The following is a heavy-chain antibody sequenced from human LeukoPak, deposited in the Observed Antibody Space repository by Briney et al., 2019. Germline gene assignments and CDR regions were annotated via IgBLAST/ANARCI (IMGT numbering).Heavy chain of an antibody. CDR1: GGSISSGGYY. Sequence: PSQTPSLTCTVSGGSISSGGYYWSWIRQHPGKGLEWIGYIYYSGSTYYNPSLKSRVTISVDTSKNQFSLKLSSVTAADTAVYYCARATTVTTNYYYGMDVWGQGTTVTVSS. D-gene: IGHD4-17*01. V-gene: IGHV4-31*03. J-gene: IGHJ6*02. CDR3: ARATTVTTNYYYGMDV. CDR2: IYYSGST.